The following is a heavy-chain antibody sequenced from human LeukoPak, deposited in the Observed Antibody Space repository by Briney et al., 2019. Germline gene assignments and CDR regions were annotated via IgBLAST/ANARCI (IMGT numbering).Heavy chain of an antibody. CDR1: GGSISSSSYY. D-gene: IGHD1-26*01. J-gene: IGHJ4*02. CDR3: ARRLLWGSGSYYDY. Sequence: KPSETLSLTCTVSGGSISSSSYYWGWIRQPPGKGLEWIGSIYYSGSTYYNPSLKSRVTISVDTSKNQFSLKLSSVTAADTAVYYCARRLLWGSGSYYDYWGQGTLVTVSS. V-gene: IGHV4-39*01. CDR2: IYYSGST.